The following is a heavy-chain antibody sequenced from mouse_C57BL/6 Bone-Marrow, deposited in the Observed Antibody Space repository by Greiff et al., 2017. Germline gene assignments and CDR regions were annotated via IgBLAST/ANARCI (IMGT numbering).Heavy chain of an antibody. D-gene: IGHD1-1*01. CDR1: GFTFSSYG. CDR2: ISSGGSYT. Sequence: EVKLMESGGDLVKPGGSLKLSCAASGFTFSSYGMSWVRQTPDKRLEWVATISSGGSYTYYPDSVKGRFPISRDNAKNTLYLQMSSLKSEDTAMYYCARLYYGSSYGYWGQGTTLTVSS. V-gene: IGHV5-6*01. J-gene: IGHJ2*01. CDR3: ARLYYGSSYGY.